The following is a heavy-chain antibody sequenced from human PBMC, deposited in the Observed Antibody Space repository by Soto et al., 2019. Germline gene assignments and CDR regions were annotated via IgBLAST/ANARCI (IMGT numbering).Heavy chain of an antibody. CDR2: IWYDGSNK. V-gene: IGHV3-33*01. J-gene: IGHJ4*02. D-gene: IGHD4-4*01. CDR3: ARGLDSVVTRLDY. Sequence: QVQLVESGGGVVQPGRSLRLSCAASGFTLSSYGMHWVRQAPGKGLEWVALIWYDGSNKYYADSAEGRFTISRDNSKNTLYLQMNSLRAEDTAVYYCARGLDSVVTRLDYWGQGTLVTVSS. CDR1: GFTLSSYG.